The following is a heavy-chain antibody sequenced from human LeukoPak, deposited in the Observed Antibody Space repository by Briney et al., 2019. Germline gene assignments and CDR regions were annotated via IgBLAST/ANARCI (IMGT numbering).Heavy chain of an antibody. V-gene: IGHV3-30*03. CDR3: ATRTSGAFDF. CDR2: ISDDGSNK. Sequence: PGGSLRLSCAASGFTFSSYSMNWVRQAPGKGLEWVALISDDGSNKYYTNSVKGRFTISGDNSKNTLYLQMNSLRAEDTAVYYCATRTSGAFDFWGQGTMVIVSS. J-gene: IGHJ3*01. CDR1: GFTFSSYS.